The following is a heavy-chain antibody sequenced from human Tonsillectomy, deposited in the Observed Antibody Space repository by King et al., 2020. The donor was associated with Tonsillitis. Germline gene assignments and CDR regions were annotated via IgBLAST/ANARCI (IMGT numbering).Heavy chain of an antibody. J-gene: IGHJ6*02. V-gene: IGHV1-2*02. CDR2: INPNSGDT. CDR3: ARAHRVRGVFGRDYSLYGMDV. D-gene: IGHD3-10*01. Sequence: QLVQSGAEVKKPGASVKVSCEASGHPFNADYMHWVRQAPGQGLEWMGWINPNSGDTNYAQKFQGRVTMTRDTSISAVYMELRRLTSGDTAVYYCARAHRVRGVFGRDYSLYGMDVWGQGTTVTVSS. CDR1: GHPFNADY.